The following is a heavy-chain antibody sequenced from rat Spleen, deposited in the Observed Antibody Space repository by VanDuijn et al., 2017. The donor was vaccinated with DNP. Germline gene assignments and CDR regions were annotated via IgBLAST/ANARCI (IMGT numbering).Heavy chain of an antibody. CDR2: ISPSGRRI. V-gene: IGHV5-31*01. Sequence: EVQLVESGGDLVQPGRSLKLSCVASGFTFNNYLMTWIRQVPGKGLEWVASISPSGRRIYYLDSVKGRFTISRDDAKGSLYLQMDSLRSEDTATYYCASLDYFDYWGQGVMVTVSS. J-gene: IGHJ2*01. CDR3: ASLDYFDY. CDR1: GFTFNNYL.